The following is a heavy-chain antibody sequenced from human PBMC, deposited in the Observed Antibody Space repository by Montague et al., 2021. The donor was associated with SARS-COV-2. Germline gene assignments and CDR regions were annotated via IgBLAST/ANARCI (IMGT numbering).Heavy chain of an antibody. CDR1: GGSLSSGGYY. V-gene: IGHV4-31*03. J-gene: IGHJ6*02. CDR3: ARDLGRTGYYYGLDV. Sequence: TLSLTCTVSGGSLSSGGYYWNWIRQLPGKGLEWLGYFYYSGSTYYNPSLKSRVFISADMSKNQFFLNLTSVTAADAAVYYCARDLGRTGYYYGLDVWGQGTTVTVSS. CDR2: FYYSGST. D-gene: IGHD3/OR15-3a*01.